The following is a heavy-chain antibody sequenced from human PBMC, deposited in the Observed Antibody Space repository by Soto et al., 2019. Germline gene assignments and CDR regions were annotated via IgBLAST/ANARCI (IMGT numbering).Heavy chain of an antibody. CDR1: EDSVSSNSAA. V-gene: IGHV6-1*01. D-gene: IGHD6-19*01. Sequence: PSQTLSLTCAISEDSVSSNSAAWNWIRQSPSRGLEWLGRTYYRSKWYNDYAVSVKSRLTINPDTSKNQFSLLLMTVTPEDAAVDYCSRGPTLAVADEDAFDNWGQGTMVTV. CDR3: SRGPTLAVADEDAFDN. J-gene: IGHJ3*02. CDR2: TYYRSKWYN.